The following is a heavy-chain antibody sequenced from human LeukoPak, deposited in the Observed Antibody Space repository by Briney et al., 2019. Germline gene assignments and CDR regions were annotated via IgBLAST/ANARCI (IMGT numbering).Heavy chain of an antibody. V-gene: IGHV1-3*01. CDR1: GYTFTSYD. Sequence: ASVKVSCKASGYTFTSYDINWVRQAPGQRLEWMGWINAGNGNTKYSQKFQGRVTITRDTSASTAYMELSSLTSEDTAVYYCARGVGGTEFDYWGQGTLVTVSS. CDR2: INAGNGNT. J-gene: IGHJ4*02. D-gene: IGHD1-26*01. CDR3: ARGVGGTEFDY.